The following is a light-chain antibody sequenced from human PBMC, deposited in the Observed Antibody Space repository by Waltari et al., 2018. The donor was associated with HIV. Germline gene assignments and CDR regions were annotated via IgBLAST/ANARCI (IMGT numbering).Light chain of an antibody. CDR3: QQSFSTPYS. CDR2: TAA. CDR1: QTVSNY. J-gene: IGKJ2*01. V-gene: IGKV1-39*01. Sequence: DIQMTQSPSYLSASVGDRVTITCRASQTVSNYLNWYQQRPGKAPKLLIYTAASLETGVPSRFRGSRSGTYFTLTISSLQPEDFATYYCQQSFSTPYSFGQGTKLEI.